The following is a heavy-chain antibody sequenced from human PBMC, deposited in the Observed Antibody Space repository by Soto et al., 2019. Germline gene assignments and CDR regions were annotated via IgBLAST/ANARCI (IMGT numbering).Heavy chain of an antibody. Sequence: GGSPRLSCAASGFTFSSYGMHWVRQAPGKGLEWVAVISYDGSNKYYADSVKGRFTISRDNSKNTLYLQMNSLRAEDTAVYYCAKANVLRYFDWPRGGNWFDPWGQGTLVTVSS. D-gene: IGHD3-9*01. V-gene: IGHV3-30*18. CDR3: AKANVLRYFDWPRGGNWFDP. CDR1: GFTFSSYG. J-gene: IGHJ5*02. CDR2: ISYDGSNK.